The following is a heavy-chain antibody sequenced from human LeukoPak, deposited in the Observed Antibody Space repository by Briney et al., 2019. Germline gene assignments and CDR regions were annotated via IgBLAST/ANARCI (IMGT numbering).Heavy chain of an antibody. Sequence: SVKVSCKASRGTFSSYAISWVRQAPGQGLEWMGRIIPILGIANYAQKFQGRVTITADKSTSTAYMELSSLRSEDTAVYYCARDDPYCSGGSCQIDYWGQGTLVTVSS. CDR1: RGTFSSYA. CDR2: IIPILGIA. D-gene: IGHD2-15*01. J-gene: IGHJ4*02. V-gene: IGHV1-69*04. CDR3: ARDDPYCSGGSCQIDY.